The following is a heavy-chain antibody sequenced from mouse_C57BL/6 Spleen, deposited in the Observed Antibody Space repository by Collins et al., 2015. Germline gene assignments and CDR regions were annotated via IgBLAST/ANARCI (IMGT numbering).Heavy chain of an antibody. CDR1: GFTFSSYA. Sequence: GGSLKLSCAASGFTFSSYAMSWVRQTPEKRLEWVATISSGGSYTYYPDSVKGRFTISRDNAKNTLYLQMSSLRSEDTAMYYCARRDFWGQGTTLTVSS. J-gene: IGHJ2*01. CDR2: ISSGGSYT. V-gene: IGHV5-9-1*01. CDR3: ARRDF.